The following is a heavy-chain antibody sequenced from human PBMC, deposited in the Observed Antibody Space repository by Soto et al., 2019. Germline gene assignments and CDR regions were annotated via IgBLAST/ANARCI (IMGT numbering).Heavy chain of an antibody. CDR3: GREGQQLAQEKYYQFNGMDV. CDR1: GFTFSDYG. Sequence: SVKVSCKASGFTFSDYGLSWVRQAPGQPLEWMGWISGDNINSKYSQKFQGRLTMTTDTSTATASMELRSLTSDDTAVYYCGREGQQLAQEKYYQFNGMDVWGQGTTVTVSS. CDR2: ISGDNINS. D-gene: IGHD6-13*01. V-gene: IGHV1-18*01. J-gene: IGHJ6*02.